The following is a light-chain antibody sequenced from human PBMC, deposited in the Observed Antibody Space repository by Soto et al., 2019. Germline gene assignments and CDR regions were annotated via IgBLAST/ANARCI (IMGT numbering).Light chain of an antibody. J-gene: IGKJ4*01. CDR1: QDISNY. CDR3: QQYDNLHLT. V-gene: IGKV1-33*01. Sequence: DIQMTQSPSSLSASVGDRVTITCQASQDISNYLNWYQQKPGKAPKLLIYDASNLETGVPSRFSGSGSGTDFTITIRSLQPEDIATYYCQQYDNLHLTFGGGTKVAIK. CDR2: DAS.